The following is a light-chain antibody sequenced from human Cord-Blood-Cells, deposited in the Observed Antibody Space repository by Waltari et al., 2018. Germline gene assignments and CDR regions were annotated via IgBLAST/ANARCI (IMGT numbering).Light chain of an antibody. CDR2: RNN. Sequence: QSVLTQPPSASGNPGQRVTIPCSGSSSNIGSNYVYWYQQLPGTAPKLLIYRNNQRPSGVPGRFSGSKSGTSASLAISGLRSEDEADYYCAAWDDSLSGPVFGGGTKLTVL. CDR3: AAWDDSLSGPV. J-gene: IGLJ3*02. V-gene: IGLV1-47*01. CDR1: SSNIGSNY.